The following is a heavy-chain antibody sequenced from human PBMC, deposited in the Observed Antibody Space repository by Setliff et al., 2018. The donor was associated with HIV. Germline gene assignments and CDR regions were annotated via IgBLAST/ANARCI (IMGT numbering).Heavy chain of an antibody. CDR3: TRVTITVADFYHYYYYMDV. Sequence: GGSLRLSCAASGFTFSSYEMNWVRQAPGKGLEWVSYISSSGSTIYYADSVKGRFTISRDNAKNSLYLQMNSLRAEDTAVYYCTRVTITVADFYHYYYYMDVWGKGTTVTVSS. V-gene: IGHV3-48*03. CDR1: GFTFSSYE. D-gene: IGHD6-19*01. J-gene: IGHJ6*03. CDR2: ISSSGSTI.